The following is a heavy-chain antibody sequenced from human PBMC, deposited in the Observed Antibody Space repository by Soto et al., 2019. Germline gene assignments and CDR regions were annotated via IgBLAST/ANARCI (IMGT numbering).Heavy chain of an antibody. CDR3: ARGRFVSLYYFDY. CDR1: GGSISSYY. J-gene: IGHJ4*02. Sequence: QVQLQVSGPGLVKPSETLPLTCTVSGGSISSYYWSWIRQPPGKGLEWIGYIYYSGSTNYNPSLKSRVTISVDTSKNQFSLKLSSVTAADTAVYYCARGRFVSLYYFDYWGQGTLVTVSS. D-gene: IGHD3-3*01. V-gene: IGHV4-59*01. CDR2: IYYSGST.